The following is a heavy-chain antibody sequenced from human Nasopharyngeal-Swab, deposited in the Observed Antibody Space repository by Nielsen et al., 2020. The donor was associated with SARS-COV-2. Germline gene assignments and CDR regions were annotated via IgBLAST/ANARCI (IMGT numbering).Heavy chain of an antibody. V-gene: IGHV4-59*11. J-gene: IGHJ5*02. CDR2: ISHKSGS. Sequence: SETLSLTCTVSGVSITSQYWSWIRRPPGKGLEWIGYISHKSGSSYNTSLKSRVTMFMDTSKNQFSLRLTSVTAADTAGYSCAKEGATGWFDPCGQVTLVTVSS. CDR1: GVSITSQY. CDR3: AKEGATGWFDP.